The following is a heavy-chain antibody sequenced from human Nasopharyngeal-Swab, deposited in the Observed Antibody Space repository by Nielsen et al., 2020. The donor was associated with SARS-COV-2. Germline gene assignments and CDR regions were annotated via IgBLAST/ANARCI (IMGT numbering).Heavy chain of an antibody. CDR3: ARVSITMIVVVPEGYFDL. Sequence: GESLKISCAASGFTFSSYSMNWVRQAPGKGLVWVSSISSSSSYIYYADSVKGRFTISRDNAKNSLYLQMNSLRAEDTAVYYCARVSITMIVVVPEGYFDLWGRGTLVTVLL. CDR2: ISSSSSYI. V-gene: IGHV3-21*01. J-gene: IGHJ2*01. D-gene: IGHD3-22*01. CDR1: GFTFSSYS.